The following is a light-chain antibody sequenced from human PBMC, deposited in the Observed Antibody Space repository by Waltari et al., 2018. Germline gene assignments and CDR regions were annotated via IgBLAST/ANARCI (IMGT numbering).Light chain of an antibody. CDR2: ENS. Sequence: QSVLTQPPSASGTPGQRVTISCSGSSSNIGSNTVNWYQYLPGTAPKLLIYENSQRPSGVPVRSSGSKSGTSASLAISGLQSDDEADYYCATWDASLNGRVFGGGTKLTVL. V-gene: IGLV1-44*01. CDR3: ATWDASLNGRV. CDR1: SSNIGSNT. J-gene: IGLJ3*02.